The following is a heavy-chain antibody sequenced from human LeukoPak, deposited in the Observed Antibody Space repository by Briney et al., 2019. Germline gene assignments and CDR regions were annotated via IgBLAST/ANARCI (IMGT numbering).Heavy chain of an antibody. V-gene: IGHV4-34*01. CDR3: ARELKVYRDSSGSNWFDP. Sequence: SETLSLTCAVYGGSFSGYYWSWIRQPPGKGLEWIGEIHHSGSTNYNPPLKSRVTISLDTSKNQFSLKLNSVTAADTAVYYCARELKVYRDSSGSNWFDPWGQGTLVTVSS. CDR2: IHHSGST. CDR1: GGSFSGYY. D-gene: IGHD3-22*01. J-gene: IGHJ5*02.